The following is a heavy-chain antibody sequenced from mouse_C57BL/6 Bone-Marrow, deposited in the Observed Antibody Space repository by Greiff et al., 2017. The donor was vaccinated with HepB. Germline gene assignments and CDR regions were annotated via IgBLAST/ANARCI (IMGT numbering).Heavy chain of an antibody. CDR2: INPYNGGT. CDR1: GYTFTDYY. V-gene: IGHV1-19*01. D-gene: IGHD1-1*01. CDR3: ARWGDYYYGRGAWFAY. J-gene: IGHJ3*01. Sequence: EVQLQQSGPVLVKPGASVKMSCKASGYTFTDYYMNWVKQSHGKSLEWIGVINPYNGGTSYNQKFKGKATLTVDKSSSTAYMELNSLTSEDSAVYYCARWGDYYYGRGAWFAYWGQGTLGTVSA.